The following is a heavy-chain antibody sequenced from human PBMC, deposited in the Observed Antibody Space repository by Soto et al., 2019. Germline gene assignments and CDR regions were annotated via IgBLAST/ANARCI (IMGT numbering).Heavy chain of an antibody. J-gene: IGHJ6*02. CDR3: AKDHTGGYSGYDSYYYGMDV. D-gene: IGHD5-12*01. Sequence: GESLKISCAASGFTFDDYAMHWVRQAPGKGLEWVSLISWDGGSTYYADSVKGRFTISRDNSKNSLYLQMNSLRAEDTALYYCAKDHTGGYSGYDSYYYGMDVWGQGTTVTVSS. V-gene: IGHV3-43D*03. CDR2: ISWDGGST. CDR1: GFTFDDYA.